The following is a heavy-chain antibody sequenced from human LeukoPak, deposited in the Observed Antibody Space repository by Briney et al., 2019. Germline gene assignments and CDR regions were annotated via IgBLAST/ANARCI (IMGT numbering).Heavy chain of an antibody. CDR1: GFTFSNYY. Sequence: GGSLRLSCAASGFTFSNYYMSWIRQAPGKGLEWVSYISISSSYTNYADSVNGRLTTSRDNAKNSLYLQMNSLRAEGTGVNYCARDGSIAPKVGYNGMDVWGKGSTVTVSS. D-gene: IGHD1-26*01. CDR2: ISISSSYT. CDR3: ARDGSIAPKVGYNGMDV. J-gene: IGHJ6*04. V-gene: IGHV3-11*06.